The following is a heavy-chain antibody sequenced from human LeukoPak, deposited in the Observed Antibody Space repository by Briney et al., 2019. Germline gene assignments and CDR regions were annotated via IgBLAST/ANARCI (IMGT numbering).Heavy chain of an antibody. CDR2: IYTSGST. CDR1: GGSISSYY. Sequence: PSETLSLTCTVSGGSISSYYWSWIRQPPGKGLEWIGYIYTSGSTNYNPSLKSRATISVDTSKNQFSLKLSSVTAADTAVYYCARFPKGSGYAENWGQGTLVTVSS. V-gene: IGHV4-4*09. D-gene: IGHD5-12*01. J-gene: IGHJ4*02. CDR3: ARFPKGSGYAEN.